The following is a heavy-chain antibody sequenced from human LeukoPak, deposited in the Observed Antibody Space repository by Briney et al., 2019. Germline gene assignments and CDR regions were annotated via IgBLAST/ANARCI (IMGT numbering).Heavy chain of an antibody. CDR2: ITPIFGTT. V-gene: IGHV1-69*13. CDR1: GGTFSSYA. CDR3: ARDLGGCWFDP. Sequence: ASVKVSCKASGGTFSSYAISWVRQAPGQGLEWMGGITPIFGTTNYAQKFQGRVTITADESTSTAYMELSSLRSEDTAVYYCARDLGGCWFDPWGQGTLVTVSS. J-gene: IGHJ5*02.